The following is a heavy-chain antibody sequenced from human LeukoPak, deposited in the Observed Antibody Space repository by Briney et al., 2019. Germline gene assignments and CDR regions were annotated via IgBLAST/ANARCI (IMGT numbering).Heavy chain of an antibody. V-gene: IGHV3-30*18. D-gene: IGHD5-24*01. CDR3: AKKPPKIADGNWFDP. Sequence: GRSLRLSCAASGFTFSSYGMHWVRQSPGKGLEWVAVISYAVSNKYYADSVKGRFTISRDNSKNTLYLQMDSLRAEDTALYYCAKKPPKIADGNWFDPWGQGTLVTVSS. CDR2: ISYAVSNK. J-gene: IGHJ5*02. CDR1: GFTFSSYG.